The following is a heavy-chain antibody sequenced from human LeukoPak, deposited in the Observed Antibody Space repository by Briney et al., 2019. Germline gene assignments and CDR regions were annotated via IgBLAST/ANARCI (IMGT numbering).Heavy chain of an antibody. V-gene: IGHV3-74*01. Sequence: PGGSLRLSCAASGFTFSTYWMHWVRQPPGRGLVWVSRINNDGSSTRYADSVKSRFTISRDNAKNTLYLQMNSLRAEDTAVYYCVRGAGFFDDWGQGSLVTVSS. CDR3: VRGAGFFDD. J-gene: IGHJ4*02. CDR2: INNDGSST. D-gene: IGHD6-25*01. CDR1: GFTFSTYW.